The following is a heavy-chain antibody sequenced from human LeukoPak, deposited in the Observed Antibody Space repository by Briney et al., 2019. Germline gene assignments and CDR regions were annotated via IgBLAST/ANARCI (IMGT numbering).Heavy chain of an antibody. J-gene: IGHJ4*02. CDR3: ARVRTVTGGDY. Sequence: TGGSLRLSCAASGFTFSSYAMHWVRQAPGKGLEWVAVISYDGSNKYYADSVKGRFTISRDNSKNTLYLQMNSLRAEDTAVYYCARVRTVTGGDYWGQGTLVTVSS. CDR2: ISYDGSNK. V-gene: IGHV3-30*04. CDR1: GFTFSSYA. D-gene: IGHD4-17*01.